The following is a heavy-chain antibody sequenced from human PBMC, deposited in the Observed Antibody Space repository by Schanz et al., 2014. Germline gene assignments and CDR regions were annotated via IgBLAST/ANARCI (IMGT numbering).Heavy chain of an antibody. J-gene: IGHJ6*02. CDR1: GYTFISYG. V-gene: IGHV7-4-1*02. CDR2: INPTTGNP. CDR3: ARARYGLDV. Sequence: QVQLVQSGAEVRKPGASVKVSCKASGYTFISYGISWVRQAPGQGLEWLGWINPTTGNPGYAQGFTGRFVFSFDTSVSTAYLQISGLKAEDTAVYYCARARYGLDVWGQGTTVTVSS.